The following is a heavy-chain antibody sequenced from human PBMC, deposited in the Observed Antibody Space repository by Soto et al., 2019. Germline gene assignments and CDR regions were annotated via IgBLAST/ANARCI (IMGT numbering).Heavy chain of an antibody. V-gene: IGHV3-23*01. Sequence: GALRGSCVASGCRRSSYIKSWVRQAPGKGLEGGSGISGGGSNTFYADSVEGRFTISRDNSKNTLLLQMNSLGAEDTAVYYCAKDSNKYSSSLRGRYFDYWGQGIAVTVSP. CDR1: GCRRSSYI. CDR3: AKDSNKYSSSLRGRYFDY. CDR2: ISGGGSNT. J-gene: IGHJ4*02. D-gene: IGHD4-4*01.